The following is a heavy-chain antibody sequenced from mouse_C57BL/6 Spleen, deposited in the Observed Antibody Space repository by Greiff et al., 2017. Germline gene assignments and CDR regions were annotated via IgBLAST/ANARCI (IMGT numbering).Heavy chain of an antibody. V-gene: IGHV5-9*01. CDR3: ARHEWDRFAY. Sequence: EVKLMESGGGLVKPGGSLKLSCAASGFTFSSYTMSWVRQTPEKGLEWVATISGGGGNTYYPDSVKGRFTISRDNAKNTLYLQMSSLGAEDTALYYCARHEWDRFAYWGQGTLVTVSA. D-gene: IGHD4-1*01. CDR2: ISGGGGNT. J-gene: IGHJ3*01. CDR1: GFTFSSYT.